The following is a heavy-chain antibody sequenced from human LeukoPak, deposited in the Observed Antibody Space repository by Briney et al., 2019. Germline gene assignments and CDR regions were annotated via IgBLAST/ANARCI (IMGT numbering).Heavy chain of an antibody. CDR2: IYYSGST. CDR1: GGSISSSSYY. J-gene: IGHJ6*03. CDR3: ARGDQLPKYYYYYMDV. Sequence: SETLSLTCTVSGGSISSSSYYWGWIRQPPGKGLEWIGSIYYSGSTYYNPSLKSRVTISVDTSKNQFSLKLSSVTAADTAVYYCARGDQLPKYYYYYMDVWGKGTTVTVSS. V-gene: IGHV4-39*07. D-gene: IGHD2-2*01.